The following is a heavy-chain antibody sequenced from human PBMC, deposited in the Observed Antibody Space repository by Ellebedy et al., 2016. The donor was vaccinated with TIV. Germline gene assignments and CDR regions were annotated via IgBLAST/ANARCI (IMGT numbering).Heavy chain of an antibody. J-gene: IGHJ4*02. CDR3: AGEFSSSWFTD. CDR1: GFNYSTYT. V-gene: IGHV3-30-3*01. Sequence: GESLKISCAVSGFNYSTYTMQWVRQAPGKGLEWVADLSYDGHNKYYADSVRGRFTVSGDKSKNTVYLQMASLRPEDTAVYFCAGEFSSSWFTDWGQGTLVTVSS. D-gene: IGHD2-2*01. CDR2: LSYDGHNK.